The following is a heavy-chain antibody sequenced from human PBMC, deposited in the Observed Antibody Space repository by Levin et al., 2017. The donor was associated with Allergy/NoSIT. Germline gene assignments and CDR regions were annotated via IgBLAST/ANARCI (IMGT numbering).Heavy chain of an antibody. CDR3: AKASPGPGWLQQAY. Sequence: GESLKISCAASGFTFSSYGMHWVRQAPGKGLEWVAVISYDGSNKYYADSVKGRFTISRDNSKNTLYLQMNSLRAEDTAVYYCAKASPGPGWLQQAYWGQGTLVTVSS. CDR1: GFTFSSYG. V-gene: IGHV3-30*18. D-gene: IGHD5-18*01. J-gene: IGHJ4*02. CDR2: ISYDGSNK.